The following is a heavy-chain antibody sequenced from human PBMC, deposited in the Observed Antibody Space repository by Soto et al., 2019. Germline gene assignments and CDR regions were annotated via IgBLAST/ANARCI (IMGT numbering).Heavy chain of an antibody. CDR2: ISHDGNSH. Sequence: VHLVESGGGVVQPGRSLRLSCEGSGFSFSNYGIHRVRQAPGKGLEWVAVISHDGNSHHLADSVRGRFTISRDNSKNTVFLHMTSLRREDSAVYHCVKAQERSAQYFAVVITAFDFWGQGTMVTVSS. J-gene: IGHJ3*01. CDR3: VKAQERSAQYFAVVITAFDF. D-gene: IGHD3-22*01. V-gene: IGHV3-30*18. CDR1: GFSFSNYG.